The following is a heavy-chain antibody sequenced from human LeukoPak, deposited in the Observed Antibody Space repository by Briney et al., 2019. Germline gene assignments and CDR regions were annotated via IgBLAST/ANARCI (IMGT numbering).Heavy chain of an antibody. CDR1: GFTFSSYW. D-gene: IGHD4-17*01. CDR2: INSDGSST. Sequence: GGSLRLSCAASGFTFSSYWMHWVRQAPGKGLVWVSRINSDGSSTSYADSVKGRFTIPRDNAKNTLYLQMNSLRAEDTAVYYCARGPPVTTLFRPYNWFDPWGQGTLVTVSS. V-gene: IGHV3-74*01. J-gene: IGHJ5*02. CDR3: ARGPPVTTLFRPYNWFDP.